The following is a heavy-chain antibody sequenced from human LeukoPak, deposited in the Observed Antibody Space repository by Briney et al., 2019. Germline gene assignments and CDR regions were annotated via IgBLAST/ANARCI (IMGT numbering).Heavy chain of an antibody. D-gene: IGHD3-22*01. Sequence: SETLSLTCAVYGGSFSGYYWSWIRQPPGKGLEWIGEINHSGSTNYNPSLKSRVTISVDTSKNQFSLKLSSVTAADTAVYYCARLKWGRYYDSSGYPYYFDYWGQGTLVTVSS. CDR2: INHSGST. V-gene: IGHV4-34*01. CDR1: GGSFSGYY. CDR3: ARLKWGRYYDSSGYPYYFDY. J-gene: IGHJ4*02.